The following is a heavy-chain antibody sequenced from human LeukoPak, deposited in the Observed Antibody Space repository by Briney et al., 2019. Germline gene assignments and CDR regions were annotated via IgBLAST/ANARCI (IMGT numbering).Heavy chain of an antibody. J-gene: IGHJ4*02. D-gene: IGHD3-3*01. V-gene: IGHV6-1*01. CDR1: GDSVSSKSAA. CDR2: TYYRSKWFN. Sequence: SQTLSLTCAISGDSVSSKSAAWNWIRQSPSRGLEWLGRTYYRSKWFNDYAVSVKSRITVNPDTSKNQFSLQLNSVTPEDTAVYYCARVKVVRFLEWLTKYYFDYWGQGTLVTVSS. CDR3: ARVKVVRFLEWLTKYYFDY.